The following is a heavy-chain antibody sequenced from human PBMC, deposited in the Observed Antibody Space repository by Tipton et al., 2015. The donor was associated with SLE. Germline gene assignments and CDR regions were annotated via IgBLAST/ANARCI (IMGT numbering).Heavy chain of an antibody. V-gene: IGHV3-23*01. Sequence: SLRLSCAASGFTFSSYGMSWVRQAPGKGLEWVSAISGSGGSTYYADSVKGRFTISRDNSKNTLYLQMNSLRAEDTAVYYCAKDPSGAFRSGYYSYWGQGTLVTVSS. CDR3: AKDPSGAFRSGYYSY. CDR1: GFTFSSYG. J-gene: IGHJ4*02. D-gene: IGHD3-3*01. CDR2: ISGSGGST.